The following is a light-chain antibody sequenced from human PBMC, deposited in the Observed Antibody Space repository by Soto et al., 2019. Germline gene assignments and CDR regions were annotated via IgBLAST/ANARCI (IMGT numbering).Light chain of an antibody. CDR2: GVS. J-gene: IGKJ2*01. CDR1: QSVTNNY. V-gene: IGKV3-20*01. Sequence: ETVLTQSPGTLSLSPGERATLSCRASQSVTNNYLAWYQQKPGQTPRLLIYGVSTRATGIPDRFSGSGSGTDFTLTISRLEPEDFAVYYCHQYDGGSRTFGQGTKLE. CDR3: HQYDGGSRT.